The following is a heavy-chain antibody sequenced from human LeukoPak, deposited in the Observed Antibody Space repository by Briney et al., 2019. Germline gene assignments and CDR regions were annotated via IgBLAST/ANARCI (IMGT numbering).Heavy chain of an antibody. CDR3: ARHEDGYNLNDAFDI. D-gene: IGHD5-24*01. CDR2: IYHSGST. J-gene: IGHJ3*02. CDR1: GYSISSGYY. Sequence: SETLSLTCTVSGYSISSGYYWGWIRQPPGKGLEWIGSIYHSGSTYYNPSLKSRVTISVDTSKNQFSLKLNFVTAADTAVYYCARHEDGYNLNDAFDIWGQGTMVTVSS. V-gene: IGHV4-38-2*02.